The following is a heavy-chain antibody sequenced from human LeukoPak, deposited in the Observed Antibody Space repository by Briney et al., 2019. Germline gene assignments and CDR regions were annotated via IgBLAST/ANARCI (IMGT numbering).Heavy chain of an antibody. V-gene: IGHV3-66*01. Sequence: GSLLLSCAASGFTVISNYMSWVRQAPGKGLEWVSVIYSGGSTYYADSVKGRFTISRDNSKNTLYLQMNSLRAEDTAVYYCARDNAYDYVWGSYRNPPDYWGQGTLVTVSS. CDR2: IYSGGST. J-gene: IGHJ4*02. CDR3: ARDNAYDYVWGSYRNPPDY. CDR1: GFTVISNY. D-gene: IGHD3-16*02.